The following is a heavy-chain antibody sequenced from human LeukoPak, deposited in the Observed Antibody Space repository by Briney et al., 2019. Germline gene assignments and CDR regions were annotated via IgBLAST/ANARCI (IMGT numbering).Heavy chain of an antibody. D-gene: IGHD6-19*01. CDR2: ISAYNGNT. CDR1: GYTFTSYG. J-gene: IGHJ6*02. V-gene: IGHV1-18*01. CDR3: ARGEAVAVNYYYYGMDV. Sequence: ASVKVSCKASGYTFTSYGISWVRQAPGQGLEWMGWISAYNGNTNYAQKLQGRVTMTTDTSTSTAYMELRSLRSDDTAVYYCARGEAVAVNYYYYGMDVWGQGTTVTVSS.